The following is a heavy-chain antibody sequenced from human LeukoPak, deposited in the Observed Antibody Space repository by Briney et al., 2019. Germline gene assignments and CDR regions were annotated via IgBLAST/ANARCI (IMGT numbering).Heavy chain of an antibody. D-gene: IGHD3-22*01. Sequence: TPSQTLSLTCAVSGDSISSGAYSWSWIRQPPGKGLEWIGYISHSGNTYYNPSLKSRVTMSVDRSDNQFSLKLSSVTAADTAVYYCAGSYYYDSSSIDYWGQGTLVTVSS. CDR2: ISHSGNT. CDR1: GDSISSGAYS. J-gene: IGHJ4*02. CDR3: AGSYYYDSSSIDY. V-gene: IGHV4-30-2*01.